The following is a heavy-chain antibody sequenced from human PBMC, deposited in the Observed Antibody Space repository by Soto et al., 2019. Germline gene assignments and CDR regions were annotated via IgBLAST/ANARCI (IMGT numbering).Heavy chain of an antibody. J-gene: IGHJ6*02. V-gene: IGHV1-69*13. CDR1: GGTFSSYA. D-gene: IGHD2-2*01. CDR3: ARDRGIVVVPAAMYYYYGMDV. CDR2: IIPIFGTA. Sequence: GASVKVSCKASGGTFSSYAISWVRQAPGQGLEWMGGIIPIFGTANYAQKFQGRVTITADESTSTAYMELSSLRSEDTAVYYCARDRGIVVVPAAMYYYYGMDVWGQGTTVTVS.